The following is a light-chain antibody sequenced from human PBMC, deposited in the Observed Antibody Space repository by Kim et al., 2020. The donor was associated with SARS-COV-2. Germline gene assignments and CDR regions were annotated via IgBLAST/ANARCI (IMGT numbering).Light chain of an antibody. CDR2: AAS. V-gene: IGKV1-12*01. CDR3: QQANSFPPT. J-gene: IGKJ4*01. CDR1: QGLSSW. Sequence: ASVGDRVTITRRSSQGLSSWFSLYQQQPGKGPNLLIYAASSLQSGVPSRFSGSGSGTDFTLTISSLQPEDFATYYCQQANSFPPTFGGGTKVDIK.